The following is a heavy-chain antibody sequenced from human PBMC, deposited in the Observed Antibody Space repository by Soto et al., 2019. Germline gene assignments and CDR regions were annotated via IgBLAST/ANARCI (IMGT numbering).Heavy chain of an antibody. CDR2: INAGYGNT. CDR3: ARDTGDGTFDF. CDR1: GYTFSSYA. V-gene: IGHV1-3*01. J-gene: IGHJ4*02. Sequence: ASVKVSCKASGYTFSSYAMHWVRQAPGQRLEWMGWINAGYGNTKSSQKFQDRVTISRDTSASTAYMELTSLRSEDTAVYYCARDTGDGTFDFWGQGTLVTVSS. D-gene: IGHD7-27*01.